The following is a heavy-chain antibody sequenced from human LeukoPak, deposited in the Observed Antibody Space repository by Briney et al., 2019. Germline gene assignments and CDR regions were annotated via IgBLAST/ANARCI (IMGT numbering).Heavy chain of an antibody. CDR3: ARDGDDSSGYSLLNDVFDI. D-gene: IGHD3-22*01. J-gene: IGHJ3*02. CDR1: GFTFRTYG. CDR2: MQNGGSNK. Sequence: PGGSLRLSCAASGFTFRTYGMHWARQAPGKGLEWVAYMQNGGSNKQYADSVKGRFSISRDNSKNILYLQMNSLRAEDTAVYYCARDGDDSSGYSLLNDVFDIWGQGTMVTVSS. V-gene: IGHV3-30*02.